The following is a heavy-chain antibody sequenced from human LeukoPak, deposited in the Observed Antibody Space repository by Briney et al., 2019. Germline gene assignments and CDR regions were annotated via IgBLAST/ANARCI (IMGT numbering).Heavy chain of an antibody. CDR3: ARGGRRYNWFDP. Sequence: SETLSLTCAVYGGSFSGYYWSWIRQPPGKGLEWIGEINHSGSTNYSPSLKSRVTISVDTSKNQFSLKLSSVTAADTAVYYCARGGRRYNWFDPWGQGTLVTVSS. V-gene: IGHV4-34*01. J-gene: IGHJ5*02. CDR2: INHSGST. CDR1: GGSFSGYY.